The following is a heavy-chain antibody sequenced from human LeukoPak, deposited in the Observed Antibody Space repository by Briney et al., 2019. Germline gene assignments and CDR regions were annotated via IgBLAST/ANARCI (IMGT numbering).Heavy chain of an antibody. CDR3: AKDRGSIAVAGPKDY. CDR2: ISGSGGST. J-gene: IGHJ4*02. Sequence: PGGSLRLSCAASGFTFSSYAVYWVRQAPGKGLEWVSAISGSGGSTYYADSVKGRFTISRDNSKNTLYLQMNSLRAEDTAVYYCAKDRGSIAVAGPKDYWGQGTLVTVSS. D-gene: IGHD6-19*01. CDR1: GFTFSSYA. V-gene: IGHV3-23*01.